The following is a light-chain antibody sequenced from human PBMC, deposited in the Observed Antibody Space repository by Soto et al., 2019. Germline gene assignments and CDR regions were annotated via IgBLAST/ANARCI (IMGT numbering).Light chain of an antibody. J-gene: IGKJ5*01. Sequence: EVVFTHSPVTLSLSPGERATLSCRASQSFRGLLAWYQQKPGQAPRLLIYGASTRATGIPARFSGSGSGIEFTLTISSLQSEDFAVYYCQQYNNWPAITFGQGTRLEI. V-gene: IGKV3D-15*01. CDR1: QSFRGL. CDR2: GAS. CDR3: QQYNNWPAIT.